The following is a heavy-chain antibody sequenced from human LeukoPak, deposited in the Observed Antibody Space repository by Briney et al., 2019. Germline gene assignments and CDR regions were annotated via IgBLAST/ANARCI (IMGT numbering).Heavy chain of an antibody. Sequence: ASVKVSCKASGYTFNNFGITWVRQAPGQGLEWMGWISAYDGDTRYAQKIEGRFFMTTDTSTSTAYMELRSLRPDDTAVYFCARHGSVPGDYWGQGTRVTVSS. J-gene: IGHJ4*02. CDR2: ISAYDGDT. CDR3: ARHGSVPGDY. V-gene: IGHV1-18*01. CDR1: GYTFNNFG. D-gene: IGHD4-17*01.